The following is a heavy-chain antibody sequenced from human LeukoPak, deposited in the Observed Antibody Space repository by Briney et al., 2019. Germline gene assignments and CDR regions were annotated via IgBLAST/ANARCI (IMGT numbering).Heavy chain of an antibody. Sequence: SETLSLTCAVYGGSFSGYYWTWIRQPPGKGLEWIGEINHSGSTNYNPSLKSRVTISVDTSKNQFSLKVSSVTAADTAVYYCARGGWRSYYPRPLFDYWGQGTLVTVSS. CDR2: INHSGST. CDR3: ARGGWRSYYPRPLFDY. D-gene: IGHD1-26*01. V-gene: IGHV4-34*01. CDR1: GGSFSGYY. J-gene: IGHJ4*02.